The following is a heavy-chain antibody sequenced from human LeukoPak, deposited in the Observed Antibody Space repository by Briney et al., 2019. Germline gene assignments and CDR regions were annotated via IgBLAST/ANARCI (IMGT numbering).Heavy chain of an antibody. Sequence: ASVKVSCKASGYTFTSYAMNWVRQAPGQGLEWMGWINPNSGGTNYAQKFQGRVTMTRDTSISTAYMELSRLRSDDTAVYYCARDPYDSGYFAFDIWGQGTMVTVSS. J-gene: IGHJ3*02. CDR2: INPNSGGT. V-gene: IGHV1-2*02. CDR1: GYTFTSYA. D-gene: IGHD5-12*01. CDR3: ARDPYDSGYFAFDI.